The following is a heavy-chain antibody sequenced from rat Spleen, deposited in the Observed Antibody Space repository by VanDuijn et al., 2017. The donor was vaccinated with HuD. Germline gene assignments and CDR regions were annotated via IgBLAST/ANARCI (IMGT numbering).Heavy chain of an antibody. CDR1: GFTFSNYY. D-gene: IGHD1-1*01. V-gene: IGHV5-25*01. CDR2: ISYDGSNT. Sequence: EVQLVESGGGLVQPGRSMKLSCAALGFTFSNYYMAWVRQAPTKGLEWVASISYDGSNTYYRDSVKGRFTISRDNAKSSLYLQMNSLKAEDTAPYYCARQPHLLQWSPVDYWGQGVMVTVSS. CDR3: ARQPHLLQWSPVDY. J-gene: IGHJ2*01.